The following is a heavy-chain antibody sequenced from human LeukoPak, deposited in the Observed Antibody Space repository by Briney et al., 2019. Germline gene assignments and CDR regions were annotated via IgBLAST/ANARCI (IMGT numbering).Heavy chain of an antibody. Sequence: PGGSLRLSCAASGFTFSSYSMNWVRQARGKGLEWVSSISSSSSYIYYADSVKGRFTISRDNAKNSLYLQMNSLRAEDTAVYYCARWGPRGYNTYYFDYWGQGTLVTVSS. CDR2: ISSSSSYI. J-gene: IGHJ4*02. CDR3: ARWGPRGYNTYYFDY. V-gene: IGHV3-21*01. CDR1: GFTFSSYS. D-gene: IGHD5-24*01.